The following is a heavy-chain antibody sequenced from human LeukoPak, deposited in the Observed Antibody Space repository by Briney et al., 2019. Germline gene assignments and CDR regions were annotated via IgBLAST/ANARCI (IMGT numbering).Heavy chain of an antibody. CDR1: GFTFSSYG. CDR2: LSYDGSKK. D-gene: IGHD6-13*01. CDR3: ARGWGRWGSWYQYDF. V-gene: IGHV3-30*03. J-gene: IGHJ4*02. Sequence: PGGSLRLSCAASGFTFSSYGMYWVRQAPGKGLEWVAVLSYDGSKKYYADSVKGRFTISRDNAKNSLYLQMNSLRAEDTALYYCARGWGRWGSWYQYDFWGQGTLVTVSS.